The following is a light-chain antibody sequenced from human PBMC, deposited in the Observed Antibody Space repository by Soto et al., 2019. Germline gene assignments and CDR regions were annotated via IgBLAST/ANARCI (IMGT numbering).Light chain of an antibody. J-gene: IGKJ4*01. CDR2: GAS. CDR3: QQYATSPPT. Sequence: EIVLTQSPGTLSLSPGERATLSCRASQSVSSSYLAWYQQKPGQAPRLLIYGASNRATGIPDRFIVSGSGTDFTLTIGRLEPEDFAVYYCQQYATSPPTFGGGTKVEIK. CDR1: QSVSSSY. V-gene: IGKV3-20*01.